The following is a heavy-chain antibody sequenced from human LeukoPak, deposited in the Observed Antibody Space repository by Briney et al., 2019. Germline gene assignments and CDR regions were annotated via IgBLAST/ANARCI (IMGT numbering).Heavy chain of an antibody. V-gene: IGHV4-30-2*01. Sequence: PSETLSLTCAVSGGSISSGGYSWSWIRQPPGKGLEWIGYIYHSGSTYYNPSLKSRVTISVDRSKNQFSLKLSPVTAADTAVYYCARDEGSGIDYWGQGTLVTVSS. CDR2: IYHSGST. CDR1: GGSISSGGYS. D-gene: IGHD3-10*01. J-gene: IGHJ4*02. CDR3: ARDEGSGIDY.